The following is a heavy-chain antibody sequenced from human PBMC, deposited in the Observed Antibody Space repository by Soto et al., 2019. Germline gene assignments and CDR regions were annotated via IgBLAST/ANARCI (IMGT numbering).Heavy chain of an antibody. CDR1: GYTFTRYG. V-gene: IGHV1-18*01. CDR2: ISGYNGDT. J-gene: IGHJ6*02. Sequence: GASVKVSCKASGYTFTRYGISWVRQAPGQGLEWMGWISGYNGDTNYAQKFQDRVSMTIDTSTGTAYMELRSLTSDDTAIYYCAKNGQPPYYYYGLDVWGQGNKVTVS. CDR3: AKNGQPPYYYYGLDV. D-gene: IGHD2-8*01.